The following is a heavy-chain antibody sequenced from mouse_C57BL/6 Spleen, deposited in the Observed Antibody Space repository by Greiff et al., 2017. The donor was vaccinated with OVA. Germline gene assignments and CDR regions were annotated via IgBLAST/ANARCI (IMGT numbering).Heavy chain of an antibody. CDR3: AREDALYDGYYVAWFAY. CDR2: ISYDGSN. CDR1: GYSITSGYY. Sequence: EVQLQQSGPGLVKPSQSLSLTCSVTGYSITSGYYWNWIRQFPGNKLEWMGYISYDGSNNYNPSLKNRISITRDTSKNQFFLKLNSVTTEDTATYYCAREDALYDGYYVAWFAYWGQGTLVTVSA. V-gene: IGHV3-6*01. D-gene: IGHD2-3*01. J-gene: IGHJ3*01.